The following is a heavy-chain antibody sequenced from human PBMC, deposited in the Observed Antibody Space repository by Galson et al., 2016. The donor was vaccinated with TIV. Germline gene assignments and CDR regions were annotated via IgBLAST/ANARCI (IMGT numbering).Heavy chain of an antibody. CDR3: ARRVTERQYGGALSWFDP. Sequence: LSLTCTVSGGSISSGDYYWTWIRQPPGKGLEWIGYIYYSGSTYYNASLRSRLAISVDTSKNQFSLKLNSVTAADTAVYYCARRVTERQYGGALSWFDPWGQGTRVIVSS. J-gene: IGHJ5*02. D-gene: IGHD1-1*01. CDR1: GGSISSGDYY. V-gene: IGHV4-30-4*01. CDR2: IYYSGST.